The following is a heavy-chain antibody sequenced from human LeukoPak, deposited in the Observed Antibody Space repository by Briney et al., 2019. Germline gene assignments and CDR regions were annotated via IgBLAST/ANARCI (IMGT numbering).Heavy chain of an antibody. CDR3: VGVETITMVRGASGDV. Sequence: GGSLRLSCAASGFSVSSNYMTWVRQPPGKGLEWVSVIHSGGRAYYADSGKGRCTTSRDKSKNTLDLQMNSLSVEDTAVYYCVGVETITMVRGASGDVWGKGTTVTVSS. J-gene: IGHJ6*04. D-gene: IGHD3-10*01. CDR2: IHSGGRA. V-gene: IGHV3-66*02. CDR1: GFSVSSNY.